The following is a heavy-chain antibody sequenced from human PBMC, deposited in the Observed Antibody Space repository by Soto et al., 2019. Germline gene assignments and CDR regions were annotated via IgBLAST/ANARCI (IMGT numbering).Heavy chain of an antibody. V-gene: IGHV4-59*08. CDR2: IYYSGST. CDR1: GGSISSYY. D-gene: IGHD1-26*01. CDR3: ARIIGGWEDADYFDY. Sequence: SETLSLTCTVSGGSISSYYWSWIRQPPGKGLEWIGYIYYSGSTNYNPSLKSRVTISVDTSKNQFSLKLSSVTAADTAVYYCARIIGGWEDADYFDYWGQGTLVTVS. J-gene: IGHJ4*02.